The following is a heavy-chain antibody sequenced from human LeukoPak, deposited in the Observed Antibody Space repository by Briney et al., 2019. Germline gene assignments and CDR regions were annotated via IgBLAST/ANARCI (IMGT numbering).Heavy chain of an antibody. CDR3: ARLKGSVPAHEYYFDY. V-gene: IGHV5-51*01. J-gene: IGHJ4*02. CDR2: IFPGDSDT. CDR1: GYRFTSYW. D-gene: IGHD2-2*01. Sequence: GESLKISCKGSGYRFTSYWIGWVRQMPGKGLEWMGVIFPGDSDTTYSPSFQGHVTISADKSISTAYLQWSSLKASDTAMYYCARLKGSVPAHEYYFDYWGQGTLVTVSS.